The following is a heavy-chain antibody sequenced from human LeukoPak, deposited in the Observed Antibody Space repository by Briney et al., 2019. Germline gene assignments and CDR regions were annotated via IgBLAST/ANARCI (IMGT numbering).Heavy chain of an antibody. CDR2: INHSGST. V-gene: IGHV4-34*01. D-gene: IGHD3-10*01. CDR3: AGYGSGSYSGDY. CDR1: GGSFSGYY. J-gene: IGHJ4*02. Sequence: SETLSLTCAVYGGSFSGYYWSWIRQPPGKGLEWVGEINHSGSTNYNPSLKSRVTISVDTSKNQFSLKLSSVTAADTAVYYCAGYGSGSYSGDYWGQGTLVTVSS.